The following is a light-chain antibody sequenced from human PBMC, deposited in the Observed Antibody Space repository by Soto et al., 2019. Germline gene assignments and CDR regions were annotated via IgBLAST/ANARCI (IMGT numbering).Light chain of an antibody. J-gene: IGKJ2*01. V-gene: IGKV3-20*01. CDR3: HQYGSLYT. CDR2: GAS. Sequence: EIGLTQSRGTLSLSPGERATLSCRASQSVSNSYLAWYQQKPGQAPRLLIYGASSRATGIPDRFSGSGSGTDFTLTISRLEPEDFAVYYCHQYGSLYTFGQGTKLEIK. CDR1: QSVSNSY.